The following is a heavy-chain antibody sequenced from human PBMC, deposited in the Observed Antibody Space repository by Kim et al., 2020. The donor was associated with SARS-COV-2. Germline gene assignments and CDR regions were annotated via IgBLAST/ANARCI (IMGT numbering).Heavy chain of an antibody. CDR1: GYTFTSYG. CDR2: ISAYNGNT. D-gene: IGHD3-22*01. J-gene: IGHJ4*02. V-gene: IGHV1-18*01. CDR3: ARAIVDKRFYYDSSGYYRFLGY. Sequence: ASVKVSCKASGYTFTSYGISWVRQAPGQGLEWMGWISAYNGNTNYAQKLQGRVTMTTDTSTSTAYMELRSLRSDDTAVYYCARAIVDKRFYYDSSGYYRFLGYWGQGTLVTVSS.